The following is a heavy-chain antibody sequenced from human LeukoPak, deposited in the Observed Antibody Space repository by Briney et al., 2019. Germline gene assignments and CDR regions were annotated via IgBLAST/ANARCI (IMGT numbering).Heavy chain of an antibody. J-gene: IGHJ4*02. D-gene: IGHD1-26*01. CDR3: ARDGPATLDY. CDR2: TNSDGSSI. CDR1: GFTFSDYW. Sequence: GGSLRLSCAASGFTFSDYWMHWVRQAPGKGLVWVSRTNSDGSSISYADSVKGRFTISRDNAKNTLYLQMNSLRAEDTAVYYCARDGPATLDYWGQGILVTFSS. V-gene: IGHV3-74*01.